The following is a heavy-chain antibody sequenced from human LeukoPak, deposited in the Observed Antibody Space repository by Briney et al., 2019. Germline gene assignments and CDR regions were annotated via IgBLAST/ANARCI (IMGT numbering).Heavy chain of an antibody. CDR1: GGSISSYY. CDR3: ATEPTRTPYYYMDV. CDR2: ISSSGSA. J-gene: IGHJ6*03. D-gene: IGHD1-1*01. Sequence: SETLSLTCNVSGGSISSYYWNWIRHPAGKGLERIGRISSSGSANYNPSPKSRVTLSVDTSKKQLSLTLNSVTAADTAVFYCATEPTRTPYYYMDVWGTGTTVIVSS. V-gene: IGHV4-4*07.